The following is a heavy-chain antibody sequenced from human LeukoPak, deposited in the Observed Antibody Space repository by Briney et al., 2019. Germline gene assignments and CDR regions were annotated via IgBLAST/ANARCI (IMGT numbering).Heavy chain of an antibody. CDR2: ISDSGGST. V-gene: IGHV3-23*01. CDR3: AKCRGSSWSDYFDY. Sequence: PGASLRLSCAVSGFSLSRYAMSWVRKAPGKGLEWVSAISDSGGSTYYADSVKGRFTISRDNSRNTLYLQMNTLRAEDTAVYYCAKCRGSSWSDYFDYWGQGTLVTVSS. D-gene: IGHD6-13*01. J-gene: IGHJ4*02. CDR1: GFSLSRYA.